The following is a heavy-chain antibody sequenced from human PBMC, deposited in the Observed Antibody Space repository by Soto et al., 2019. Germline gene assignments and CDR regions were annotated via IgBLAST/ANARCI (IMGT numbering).Heavy chain of an antibody. D-gene: IGHD3-10*01. V-gene: IGHV1-69*13. CDR1: GGTFSSYA. CDR2: IIPILGTA. Sequence: SVKVSCKASGGTFSSYAISWVRQAPGQGLEWMGGIIPILGTANYAQKFQGRVTITADESTSTAYMELSSLRSEDTAVYYCAGDVVTMVRGLGYYYGMDVWGQGTTVTVSS. J-gene: IGHJ6*02. CDR3: AGDVVTMVRGLGYYYGMDV.